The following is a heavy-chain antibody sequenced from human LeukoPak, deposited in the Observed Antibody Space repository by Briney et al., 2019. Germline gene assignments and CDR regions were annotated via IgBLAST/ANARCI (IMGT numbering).Heavy chain of an antibody. V-gene: IGHV3-33*01. Sequence: SLRLSCAAAGFTFSTSGMHWVRQPQGNVLEWVAVIVFDGSKKYCADSVKGRFTISRDSAKYTLYLQMNSLRVEDTAVYYCATEGVDVLKGGNFRHWGQGTLVTVSS. CDR2: IVFDGSKK. D-gene: IGHD2-8*02. CDR1: GFTFSTSG. J-gene: IGHJ1*01. CDR3: ATEGVDVLKGGNFRH.